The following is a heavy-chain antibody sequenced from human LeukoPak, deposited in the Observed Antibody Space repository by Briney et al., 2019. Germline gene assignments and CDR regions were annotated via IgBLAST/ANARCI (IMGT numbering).Heavy chain of an antibody. V-gene: IGHV1-69*04. CDR3: ARGHGSLRLLWFGARQSPFDY. CDR2: IIPILGIA. D-gene: IGHD3-10*01. CDR1: GYTFTSYD. J-gene: IGHJ4*02. Sequence: SVKVSCKASGYTFTSYDINWVRQAPGQGLEWMGRIIPILGIANYAQKFQGRVTITADKSTSTAYMELSSLRSEDTAVYYCARGHGSLRLLWFGARQSPFDYWGQGTLVTVSS.